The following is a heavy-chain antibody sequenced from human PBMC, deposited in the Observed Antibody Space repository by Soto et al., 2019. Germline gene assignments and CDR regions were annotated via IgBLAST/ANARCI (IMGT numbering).Heavy chain of an antibody. J-gene: IGHJ4*02. Sequence: PGGSLRLSCAASGLTFSSYSMSWVRQAPWKGLEWVSAISGSGVSTYYADSVKGRFTISRDNSKKTLYLQMNSLRAEDTAVYYCASATPVAGIFDYWGQDTLVAVCS. CDR3: ASATPVAGIFDY. D-gene: IGHD6-19*01. CDR2: ISGSGVST. CDR1: GLTFSSYS. V-gene: IGHV3-23*01.